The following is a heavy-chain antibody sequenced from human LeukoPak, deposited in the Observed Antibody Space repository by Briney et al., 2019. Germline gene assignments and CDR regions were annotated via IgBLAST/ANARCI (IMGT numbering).Heavy chain of an antibody. V-gene: IGHV1-46*01. D-gene: IGHD1-26*01. CDR3: ARERGELHRELDS. CDR1: GYTFTTHF. J-gene: IGHJ4*02. Sequence: ASVKVSCKASGYTFTTHFIHWVRQAPGQGLQWMEMINPSGGSAIYAQKFQGRVTMTSDTSTSTVYMELRSLRSEDTALYFCARERGELHRELDSWGQGTLVTVSS. CDR2: INPSGGSA.